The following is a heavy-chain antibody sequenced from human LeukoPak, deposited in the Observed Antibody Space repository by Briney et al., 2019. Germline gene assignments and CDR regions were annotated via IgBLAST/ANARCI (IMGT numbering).Heavy chain of an antibody. D-gene: IGHD6-19*01. CDR3: ARLEYSSGWYLTTYFDY. CDR1: GYTFTSYG. V-gene: IGHV1-18*01. CDR2: ISAYNGNT. J-gene: IGHJ4*02. Sequence: ASVKVSCKASGYTFTSYGISWVRQAPGQGLEWMGWISAYNGNTNYAQKLQGRVTMTTDTSTSTAYMELRSLRSDDTAVYYCARLEYSSGWYLTTYFDYWGQGTLVTVSS.